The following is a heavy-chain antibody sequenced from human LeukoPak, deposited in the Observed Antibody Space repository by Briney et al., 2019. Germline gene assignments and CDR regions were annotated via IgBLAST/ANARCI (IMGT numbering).Heavy chain of an antibody. D-gene: IGHD5-18*01. CDR1: GFTFSSYA. CDR2: ISGSGGST. V-gene: IGHV3-23*01. CDR3: AKDHGLVQLWSGIDY. J-gene: IGHJ4*02. Sequence: GGSLRLSCAASGFTFSSYAMSWVRQAPGKGLEWASAISGSGGSTYYADSVKGRFTISRDNSKNTLYLQMNSLRAEDTAVYYCAKDHGLVQLWSGIDYWGQGTLVTVSS.